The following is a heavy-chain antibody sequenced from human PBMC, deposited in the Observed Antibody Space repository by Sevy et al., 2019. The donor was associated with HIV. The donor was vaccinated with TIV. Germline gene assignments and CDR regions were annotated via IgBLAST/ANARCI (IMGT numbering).Heavy chain of an antibody. J-gene: IGHJ4*02. CDR3: TTKGDFWSGYQYFDY. V-gene: IGHV3-15*01. CDR1: GFTFSKAW. CDR2: IKSKTDGGTT. Sequence: GSLRLSCAASGFTFSKAWMTWVRQAPGKGLEWVGRIKSKTDGGTTDYAAPVKGRFTLSRDDSKNTLYLQMNSLKTEDTAVYYCTTKGDFWSGYQYFDYWGQGTLVTVSS. D-gene: IGHD3-3*01.